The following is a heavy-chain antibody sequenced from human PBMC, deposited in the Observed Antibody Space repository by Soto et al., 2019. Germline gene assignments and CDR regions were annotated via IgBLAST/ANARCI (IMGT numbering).Heavy chain of an antibody. CDR2: MYYSGST. CDR3: ARLRYNLHHPPPGLFDS. J-gene: IGHJ4*02. Sequence: PSETLSLTCTVSGGSLSTYYWSWVRQPPGKGLEWIGYMYYSGSTKYNPSLKSRVTISMETSKNQFSLNLSSMIAADTAIYYCARLRYNLHHPPPGLFDSWGQGTLVTVSS. D-gene: IGHD3-9*01. V-gene: IGHV4-59*01. CDR1: GGSLSTYY.